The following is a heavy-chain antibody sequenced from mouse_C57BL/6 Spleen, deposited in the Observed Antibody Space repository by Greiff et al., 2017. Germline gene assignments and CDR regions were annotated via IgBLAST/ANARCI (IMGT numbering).Heavy chain of an antibody. CDR3: ATLSAMDY. CDR2: ISSGSGTI. Sequence: EVKLVESGGGLVKPGGSLKLSCAASGFTFSDYGMHWVRQAPEKGLEWVAYISSGSGTIDYADTVQGRFTFSRDNAKNTLFLQMTSLGSEDTAMYYCATLSAMDYWGQGTSVTVSS. CDR1: GFTFSDYG. V-gene: IGHV5-17*01. J-gene: IGHJ4*01.